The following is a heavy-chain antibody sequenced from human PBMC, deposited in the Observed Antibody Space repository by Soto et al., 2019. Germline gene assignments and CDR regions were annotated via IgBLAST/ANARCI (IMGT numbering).Heavy chain of an antibody. Sequence: KPSETLSLTCTFSVGSVSSDSYFCSWIRQPPGKGLEWIGYISYSGSANQKPSLRSRVTMSVDTSKNRFSLTLTSVTAADTAVYYCARSGSAYYKYYFENWGQGALVIVSS. CDR1: VGSVSSDSYF. V-gene: IGHV4-61*01. D-gene: IGHD3-3*01. CDR3: ARSGSAYYKYYFEN. CDR2: ISYSGSA. J-gene: IGHJ4*02.